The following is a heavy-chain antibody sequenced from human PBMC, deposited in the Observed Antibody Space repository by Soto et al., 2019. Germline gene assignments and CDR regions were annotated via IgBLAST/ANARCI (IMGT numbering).Heavy chain of an antibody. V-gene: IGHV1-69*13. J-gene: IGHJ6*01. CDR1: GGTFSSYA. CDR3: ARDYYDRYYYGMDV. Sequence: ASVKVSCKASGGTFSSYAISWVRQAPGQGLEWMGGIIPIFGTANYAQKFQGRVTITADESTSTAYMELSSLRSEDTAVYYCARDYYDRYYYGMDVSGQGTTVTVSS. D-gene: IGHD3-22*01. CDR2: IIPIFGTA.